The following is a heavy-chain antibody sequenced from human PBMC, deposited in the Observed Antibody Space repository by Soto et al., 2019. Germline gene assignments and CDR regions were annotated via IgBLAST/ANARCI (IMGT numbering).Heavy chain of an antibody. V-gene: IGHV1-2*02. J-gene: IGHJ6*02. D-gene: IGHD3-9*01. Sequence: ASVKVSCKASGYIFTGYHIHWGRRAPGRGLEWMGWINPNSGDTEYAQNFQGRVTLTRDTSFNLVYMEMSGLMSDDTAVYYCARDARGTRGFDEMDIWGQGTTVTVSS. CDR3: ARDARGTRGFDEMDI. CDR2: INPNSGDT. CDR1: GYIFTGYH.